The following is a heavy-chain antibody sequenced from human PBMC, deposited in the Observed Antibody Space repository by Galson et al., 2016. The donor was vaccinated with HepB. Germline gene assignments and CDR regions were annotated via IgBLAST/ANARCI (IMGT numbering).Heavy chain of an antibody. V-gene: IGHV3-64D*06. CDR2: IRTDGGRR. CDR3: VKGGGDYDYYYYGMDV. CDR1: GFTFRSYA. Sequence: SLRLSCAASGFTFRSYAMHWARQAPGKRPEYVSAIRTDGGRRYYADSVKGRVTISRDNYKNTLYLQMSSLRVEDTAVYYCVKGGGDYDYYYYGMDVWGQGTTVTVSS. D-gene: IGHD4-17*01. J-gene: IGHJ6*02.